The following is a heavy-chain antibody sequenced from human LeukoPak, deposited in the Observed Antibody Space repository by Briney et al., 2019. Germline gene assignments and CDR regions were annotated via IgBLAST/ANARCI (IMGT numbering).Heavy chain of an antibody. CDR3: ARDRDYDILTGYKSRANFDY. V-gene: IGHV1-46*01. D-gene: IGHD3-9*01. J-gene: IGHJ4*02. CDR1: GYTFTSYY. CDR2: INPSGGST. Sequence: VASVKVSCKASGYTFTSYYMHWVRQAPGQGLEWMGIINPSGGSTSYAQKFQGRVTMTRDMSTSTVYMELSSLRSDDTAVYYCARDRDYDILTGYKSRANFDYWGQGTLVTVSS.